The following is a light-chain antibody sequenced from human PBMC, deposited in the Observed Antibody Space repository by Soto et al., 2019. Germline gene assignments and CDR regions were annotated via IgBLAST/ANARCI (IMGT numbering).Light chain of an antibody. CDR3: SSFLPSDILL. CDR2: GNS. V-gene: IGLV1-40*01. CDR1: SSNIGAGYD. J-gene: IGLJ2*01. Sequence: QSVLTQPPSVSGAPGQRVTISCTGSSSNIGAGYDVHWYQQLPGTAPKLLIYGNSNRPSGVPDRFSGSKSGTSASLAITGLQADDEADYYCSSFLPSDILLFGGGTKLTVL.